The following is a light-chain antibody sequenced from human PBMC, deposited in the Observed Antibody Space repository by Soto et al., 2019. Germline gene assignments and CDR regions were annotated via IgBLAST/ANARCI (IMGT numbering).Light chain of an antibody. J-gene: IGKJ4*01. V-gene: IGKV3-15*01. CDR3: QQYQNWPPLT. CDR2: GAF. Sequence: EIVMTQSPATLSVSPGETATLSCRASQSVTYNLAWYQQKPGQGPRLLIYGAFTRATGIPARFSGSGSGTECTLTISSLQSEDFAVYYCQQYQNWPPLTFGGGTKVELK. CDR1: QSVTYN.